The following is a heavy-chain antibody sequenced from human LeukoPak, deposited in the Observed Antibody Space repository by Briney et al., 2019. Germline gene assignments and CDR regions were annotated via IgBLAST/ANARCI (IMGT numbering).Heavy chain of an antibody. CDR2: INHSGST. CDR3: ARGITMIVGGYYFDY. D-gene: IGHD3-22*01. Sequence: SETLSLTCAVYGGSFSGYYWSWIRQPPGKGLEWIGEINHSGSTNYNPSLKSRVTISVDTSKNQFSLKLSSVTAADTAVYYCARGITMIVGGYYFDYWGQGTLVTVSS. V-gene: IGHV4-34*01. CDR1: GGSFSGYY. J-gene: IGHJ4*02.